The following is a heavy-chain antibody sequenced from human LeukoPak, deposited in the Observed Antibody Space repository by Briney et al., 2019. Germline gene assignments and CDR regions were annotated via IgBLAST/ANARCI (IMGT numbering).Heavy chain of an antibody. V-gene: IGHV3-23*01. Sequence: GGSLRFSCKASGFTFSSYAMTWVRQAPGKGLEWVSGVSGSGGSTYYADSVKGRFTISRDSSKSTLYLQMNSLRAEDTAIYYCAKDALATPTRYFQHWGQGTLVTVSS. CDR2: VSGSGGST. D-gene: IGHD5-12*01. J-gene: IGHJ1*01. CDR3: AKDALATPTRYFQH. CDR1: GFTFSSYA.